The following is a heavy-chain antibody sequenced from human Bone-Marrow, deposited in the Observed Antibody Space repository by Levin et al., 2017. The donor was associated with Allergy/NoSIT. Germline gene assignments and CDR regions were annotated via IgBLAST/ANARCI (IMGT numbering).Heavy chain of an antibody. V-gene: IGHV3-7*01. CDR3: ARGPSTTYPDAAFDI. CDR1: GFTFSDYW. D-gene: IGHD2/OR15-2a*01. Sequence: GESLKISCAASGFTFSDYWMSWVRQAPGKGLEWVANIKQPGTEKYYVDSVKGRFTISRDNAKNSLSLQMNSLRADDTAVYYCARGPSTTYPDAAFDIWGQGTMVTVSS. J-gene: IGHJ3*02. CDR2: IKQPGTEK.